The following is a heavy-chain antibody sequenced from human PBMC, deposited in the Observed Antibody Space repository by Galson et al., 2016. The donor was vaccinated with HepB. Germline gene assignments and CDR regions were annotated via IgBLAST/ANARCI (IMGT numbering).Heavy chain of an antibody. V-gene: IGHV1-24*01. J-gene: IGHJ5*02. D-gene: IGHD3-16*01. CDR1: GYTLTEFS. CDR2: FDPKEREI. Sequence: SVKVSCKVSGYTLTEFSVHWVRQAPGKGLEWMGGFDPKEREIVYAQKFQGRVTMTEDTSAETVYMELSSLRSEDTAVYSCAGSYDANSGVQATTWFDPWGQGTMVTVSS. CDR3: AGSYDANSGVQATTWFDP.